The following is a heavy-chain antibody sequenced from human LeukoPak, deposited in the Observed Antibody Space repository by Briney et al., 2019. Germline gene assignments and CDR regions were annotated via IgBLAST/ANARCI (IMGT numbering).Heavy chain of an antibody. Sequence: GGSLRLSCAASGFTFSSYAMSWVRKAPGKGLEWVAAISYTGGSTYYADSVEGRFTISRDNSKNTLDLQMSSLRAADTAVYYCAKDRQTTGWHILDHWGQGTLVTVSS. V-gene: IGHV3-23*01. J-gene: IGHJ4*02. D-gene: IGHD6-19*01. CDR1: GFTFSSYA. CDR3: AKDRQTTGWHILDH. CDR2: ISYTGGST.